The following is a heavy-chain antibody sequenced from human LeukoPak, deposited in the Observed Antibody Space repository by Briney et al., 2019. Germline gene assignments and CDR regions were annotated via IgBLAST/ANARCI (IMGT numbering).Heavy chain of an antibody. CDR3: ARDRDILTGIVWHVLDI. D-gene: IGHD3-9*01. V-gene: IGHV3-74*01. J-gene: IGHJ3*02. CDR1: GFTFSNYW. CDR2: VKTDGSTT. Sequence: PGGSLRLSCVASGFTFSNYWMHWVRQAPGKGLVWVSRVKTDGSTTSYADSVKGRFTISRDNTKNTLYLQMNSLRAEDTAVYYCARDRDILTGIVWHVLDIWGQGTMVTVSS.